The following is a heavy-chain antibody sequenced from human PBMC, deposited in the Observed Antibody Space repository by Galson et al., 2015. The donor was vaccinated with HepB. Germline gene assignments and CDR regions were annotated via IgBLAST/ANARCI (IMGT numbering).Heavy chain of an antibody. CDR1: GGSISSYY. Sequence: ETLSLTCTVSGGSISSYYWSWIRQPPGKGLEWIGYIYYSGSTNYNPSLKSRVTISVDTSKNQFSLKLSSVTAADTAVYYCASRSMVRGTGWYFDLWGRGTLVTVSS. CDR3: ASRSMVRGTGWYFDL. V-gene: IGHV4-59*01. D-gene: IGHD3-10*01. CDR2: IYYSGST. J-gene: IGHJ2*01.